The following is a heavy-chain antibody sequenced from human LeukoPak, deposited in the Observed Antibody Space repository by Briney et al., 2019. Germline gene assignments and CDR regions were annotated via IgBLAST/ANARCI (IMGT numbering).Heavy chain of an antibody. CDR3: ASYDSSGYYSKPYYYYGMDV. J-gene: IGHJ6*02. Sequence: GGSLRLSCAASGFTFSSYSMNWVRQAPGKGLEWVSSISSNSSYIYYADSVKGRFTISRDNAKNSLYLQMNSLRAEDTAVYYCASYDSSGYYSKPYYYYGMDVWGQGTTVTVSS. D-gene: IGHD3-22*01. CDR2: ISSNSSYI. V-gene: IGHV3-21*01. CDR1: GFTFSSYS.